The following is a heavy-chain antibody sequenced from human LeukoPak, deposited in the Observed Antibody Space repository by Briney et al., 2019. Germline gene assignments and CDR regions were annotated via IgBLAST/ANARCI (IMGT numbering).Heavy chain of an antibody. CDR2: VYYSGRT. J-gene: IGHJ1*01. D-gene: IGHD2-21*01. CDR3: ARLPYD. CDR1: GGSISSYY. Sequence: SEILSLTCTVSGGSISSYYWSWIRQPPGKGLEWIGYVYYSGRTDYNPSLKSRVTISEDTSKNQVSLKLNSVTAADTAVYYCARLPYDWGQGTLATVSS. V-gene: IGHV4-59*08.